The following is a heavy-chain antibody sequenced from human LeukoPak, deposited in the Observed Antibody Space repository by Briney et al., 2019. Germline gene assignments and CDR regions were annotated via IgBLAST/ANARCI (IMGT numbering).Heavy chain of an antibody. CDR2: IIPMLGTT. CDR3: AREPRAYCSGGSCYFDY. J-gene: IGHJ4*02. V-gene: IGHV1-69*13. D-gene: IGHD2-15*01. CDR1: GDTLSSYA. Sequence: SVKVSCKASGDTLSSYAMSWVRQAPGQGLEWMGGIIPMLGTTSYAQEFQGRVSITADESTSTAYMELSSLRSEDTAVYYCAREPRAYCSGGSCYFDYWGQGTLVTVSS.